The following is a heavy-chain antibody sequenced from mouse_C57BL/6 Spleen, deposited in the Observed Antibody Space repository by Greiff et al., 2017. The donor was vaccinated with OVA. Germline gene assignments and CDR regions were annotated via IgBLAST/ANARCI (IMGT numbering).Heavy chain of an antibody. D-gene: IGHD1-1*01. J-gene: IGHJ4*01. CDR1: GYTFTSYW. CDR3: ARDTTVDYYAMDY. V-gene: IGHV1-55*01. Sequence: VQLQQSGAELVKPGASVKMSCKASGYTFTSYWITWVKQRPGQGLEWIGDIYPGSGSTNYNEKFKSKATLTVDTSSSTAYMQLSSLTSEDSAVYYCARDTTVDYYAMDYWGQGTSVTVAS. CDR2: IYPGSGST.